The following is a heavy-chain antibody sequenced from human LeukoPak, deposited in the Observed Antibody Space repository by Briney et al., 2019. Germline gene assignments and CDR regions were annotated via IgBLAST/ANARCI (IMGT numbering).Heavy chain of an antibody. J-gene: IGHJ4*02. V-gene: IGHV1-46*01. CDR2: VNPSTGSS. CDR1: GYTFTSYN. D-gene: IGHD6-19*01. Sequence: ASGKVSCKASGYTFTSYNIHWVRQAPGQGLEWMRIVNPSTGSSSYAQKFQGRVSMTRDTSTSTVDMELSSLRSEDTAVFYCARDVAGSWGYFDYWGQGTLVTVSS. CDR3: ARDVAGSWGYFDY.